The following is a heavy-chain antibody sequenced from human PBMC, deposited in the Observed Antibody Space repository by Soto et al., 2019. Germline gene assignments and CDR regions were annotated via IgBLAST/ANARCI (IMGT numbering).Heavy chain of an antibody. CDR3: ARGVLDDLWSGYYYGMDV. D-gene: IGHD3-3*01. CDR2: IIPIVGTA. V-gene: IGHV1-69*01. J-gene: IGHJ6*02. Sequence: QVQLVQSGAEVKKPGSAVTVSGKASGGTFSSYAISGVRQAPGQGLEGRGGIIPIVGTANYAQKFQGRVTINADESTSTAYMELSSLRSEDTAVYYCARGVLDDLWSGYYYGMDVWGQGTTVTVSS. CDR1: GGTFSSYA.